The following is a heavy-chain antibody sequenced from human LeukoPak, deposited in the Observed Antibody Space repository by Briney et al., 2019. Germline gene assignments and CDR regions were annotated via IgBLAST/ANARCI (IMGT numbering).Heavy chain of an antibody. CDR2: ISIYSGDT. Sequence: ASVKVSCKASGYTFTSYGITWVRQAPGQGLEWMGWISIYSGDTNYAQNLQDRVTLTRDTSTTTAYMELRSLRSEDTAVYYCARVGVAGTSYYYYYGMDVWGQGTTVTVSS. J-gene: IGHJ6*02. V-gene: IGHV1-18*01. CDR1: GYTFTSYG. D-gene: IGHD6-19*01. CDR3: ARVGVAGTSYYYYYGMDV.